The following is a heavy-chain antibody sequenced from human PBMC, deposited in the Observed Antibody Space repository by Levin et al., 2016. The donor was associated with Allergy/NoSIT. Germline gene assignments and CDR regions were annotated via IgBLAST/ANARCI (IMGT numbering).Heavy chain of an antibody. CDR2: ISKSSSST. D-gene: IGHD1-26*01. CDR1: GFTFSDYY. Sequence: GGSLRLSCAASGFTFSDYYMSWIRQAPGKGLEWVSYISKSSSSTNYAGSVKGRFTISKDNAKNSLDLQMNSLRAEDTAVYYCARVRGSYAFDVWGQGTMVTVSS. CDR3: ARVRGSYAFDV. V-gene: IGHV3-11*05. J-gene: IGHJ3*01.